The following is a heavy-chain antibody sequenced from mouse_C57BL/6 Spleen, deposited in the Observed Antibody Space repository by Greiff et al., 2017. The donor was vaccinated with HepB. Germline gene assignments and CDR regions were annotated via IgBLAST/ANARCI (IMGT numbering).Heavy chain of an antibody. V-gene: IGHV1-53*01. CDR2: INPSNGGT. Sequence: VQLQESGTELVKPGASVKLSCKASGYTFTSYWMHWVKQRPGQGLEWIGNINPSNGGTNYNEKFKSKATLTVDKSSSTAYMQLSSLTSEDSAVYYFARLEGYDGGFAYWGQGTLVTVSA. D-gene: IGHD2-2*01. J-gene: IGHJ3*01. CDR3: ARLEGYDGGFAY. CDR1: GYTFTSYW.